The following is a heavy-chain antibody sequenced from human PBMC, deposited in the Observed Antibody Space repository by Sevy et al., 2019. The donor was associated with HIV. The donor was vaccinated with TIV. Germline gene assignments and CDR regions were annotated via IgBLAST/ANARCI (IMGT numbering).Heavy chain of an antibody. V-gene: IGHV1-2*02. CDR2: INPNSGGT. CDR1: GYTFTGYY. D-gene: IGHD1-26*01. Sequence: ASVKVSCKASGYTFTGYYMHWVRQAPGQGLEWMGWINPNSGGTNYAQKFQGRVTMTRDTSISTAYMELSRLRSDDTAVYYCARGSGIPYSGSYYPYDGGVDYWGQGTLVTVSS. CDR3: ARGSGIPYSGSYYPYDGGVDY. J-gene: IGHJ4*02.